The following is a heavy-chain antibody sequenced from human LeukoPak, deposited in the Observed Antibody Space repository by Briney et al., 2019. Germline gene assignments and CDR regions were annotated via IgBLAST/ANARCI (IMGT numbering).Heavy chain of an antibody. D-gene: IGHD1-1*01. V-gene: IGHV1-46*01. CDR1: GYTFTNCY. Sequence: GASVKVSFKASGYTFTNCYIHWLRQAPGQGLEWMGIIHPSGGTTSYAHKFQGRATFTIDRSTSTVYMEVNSMRSEDTAVYYCARDSSNSIDYWGQGTLVFVSS. J-gene: IGHJ4*02. CDR2: IHPSGGTT. CDR3: ARDSSNSIDY.